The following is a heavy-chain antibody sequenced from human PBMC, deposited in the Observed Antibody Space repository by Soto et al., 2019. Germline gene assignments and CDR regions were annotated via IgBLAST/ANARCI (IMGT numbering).Heavy chain of an antibody. CDR1: GFTFSSYA. CDR2: ISGSGGST. CDR3: AKDPGAYYGSGSYSGYFDY. J-gene: IGHJ4*02. D-gene: IGHD3-10*01. V-gene: IGHV3-23*01. Sequence: PGGSLRLSXAASGFTFSSYAMSWVRQAPGKGLEWVSAISGSGGSTYYADSVKGRFTISRDNSKNTLYLQMNSLRAEDTAVYYCAKDPGAYYGSGSYSGYFDYWGQGTLVTVSS.